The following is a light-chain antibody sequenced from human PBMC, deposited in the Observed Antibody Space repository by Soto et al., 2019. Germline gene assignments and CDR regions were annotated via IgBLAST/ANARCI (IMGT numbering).Light chain of an antibody. CDR2: GAS. CDR3: QQYDNLPPFT. J-gene: IGKJ3*01. CDR1: QDIRTS. Sequence: DIQMTQSPSSLSASVGARVSITCQASQDIRTSLSWFQQKPGRAPKHLIYGASNLETGVPSRFRGSGSGTDFTFTISSLQPEDIATYYCQQYDNLPPFTFGPGTKVDIK. V-gene: IGKV1-33*01.